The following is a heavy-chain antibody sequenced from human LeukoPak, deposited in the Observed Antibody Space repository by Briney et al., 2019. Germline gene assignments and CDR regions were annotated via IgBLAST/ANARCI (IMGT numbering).Heavy chain of an antibody. Sequence: PGRSLRLSCAASGFTFSSYAMHWVRQAPGKGLEWVAVISYDGSNKYYADSVMGRFTISRDNSKNTLYLQMNSLRAEDTAVYYCASVFREYCSSTSCRLGLDPWGQGTLVTVSS. CDR1: GFTFSSYA. V-gene: IGHV3-30*04. J-gene: IGHJ5*02. D-gene: IGHD2-2*01. CDR3: ASVFREYCSSTSCRLGLDP. CDR2: ISYDGSNK.